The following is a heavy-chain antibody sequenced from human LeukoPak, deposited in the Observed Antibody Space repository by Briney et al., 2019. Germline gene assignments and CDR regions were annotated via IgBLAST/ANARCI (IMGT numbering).Heavy chain of an antibody. V-gene: IGHV4-39*01. CDR3: ARVLAVAGTFGRWFDP. Sequence: SETLSLTCTVSGGSISSSSYYWGWIRQPPGKGLEWIGSIYYSGSTYYNPSLKSRVTISVDTSKNQFSLKLSSVTAADTAVYYCARVLAVAGTFGRWFDPWGQGTLVTVSS. J-gene: IGHJ5*02. CDR1: GGSISSSSYY. CDR2: IYYSGST. D-gene: IGHD6-19*01.